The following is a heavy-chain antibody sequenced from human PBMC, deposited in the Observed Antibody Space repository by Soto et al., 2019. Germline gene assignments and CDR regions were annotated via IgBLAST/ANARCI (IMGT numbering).Heavy chain of an antibody. V-gene: IGHV5-10-1*01. D-gene: IGHD3-10*01. J-gene: IGHJ4*02. CDR1: GYIFTSYW. CDR2: IDPSDSYT. CDR3: ARWFGESSRQVDY. Sequence: PGESLKISCKGSGYIFTSYWISCVRQMPGKGLEWMGRIDPSDSYTNYSPSFQGHVTISADKSISTAYLQWSRLKASETAMYYCARWFGESSRQVDYWGQGTLVTVSS.